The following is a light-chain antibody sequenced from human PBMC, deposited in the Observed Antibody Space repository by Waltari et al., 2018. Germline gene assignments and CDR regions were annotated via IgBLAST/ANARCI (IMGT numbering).Light chain of an antibody. CDR3: QSTHNSGAYVV. J-gene: IGLJ2*01. CDR1: ALSNQY. CDR2: KDT. V-gene: IGLV3-25*03. Sequence: YELTQPPSVSVSPGQPARTTFSADALSNQYVSWYQQKPGQAPILLIFKDTERSSGIPGRFSGSNSGTIVTLTISGVQAQDEADYYCQSTHNSGAYVVFGGGTKLTVL.